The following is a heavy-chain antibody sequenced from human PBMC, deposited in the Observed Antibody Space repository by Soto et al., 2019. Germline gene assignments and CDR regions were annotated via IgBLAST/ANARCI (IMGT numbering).Heavy chain of an antibody. V-gene: IGHV3-9*01. Sequence: EVQLVESGGGLVQPGRSLRLSCAASGFTFDDYAMHWVRQAPGKGLEWVSGINWNSGSIGYADSVKGRFTISRENANNSLYLQMNSLRVGDTALYYCAKQPRRGAPGYGMDVWGQGTTVPVSS. CDR1: GFTFDDYA. CDR3: AKQPRRGAPGYGMDV. J-gene: IGHJ6*02. CDR2: INWNSGSI. D-gene: IGHD5-12*01.